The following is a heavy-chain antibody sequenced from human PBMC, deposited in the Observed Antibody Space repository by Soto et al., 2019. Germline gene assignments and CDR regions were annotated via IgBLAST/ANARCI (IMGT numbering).Heavy chain of an antibody. CDR3: ARPFSSGWYGDFDF. Sequence: GSLRLSCAASGFAFSSYAMHWVRRAPGKGLEWVAVISYDASNKYYADSVKGRFTISRDNSKKTMYLQMSSLRAEDTAVYYCARPFSSGWYGDFDFWGQGTLVTVSS. V-gene: IGHV3-30-3*01. J-gene: IGHJ4*02. D-gene: IGHD6-19*01. CDR2: ISYDASNK. CDR1: GFAFSSYA.